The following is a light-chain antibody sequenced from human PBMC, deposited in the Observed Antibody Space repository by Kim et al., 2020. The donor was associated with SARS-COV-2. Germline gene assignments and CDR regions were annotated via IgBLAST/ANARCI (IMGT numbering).Light chain of an antibody. CDR2: GAS. J-gene: IGKJ5*01. Sequence: ASVGDRVTITCRASQDIGNDLGWYQQSPGRAPKRLIYGASNLQSGVPSRFSGSGSETEFTLTINSLQPEDFATYFCLQHRTYPITFGQVTRLEIK. CDR3: LQHRTYPIT. CDR1: QDIGND. V-gene: IGKV1-17*01.